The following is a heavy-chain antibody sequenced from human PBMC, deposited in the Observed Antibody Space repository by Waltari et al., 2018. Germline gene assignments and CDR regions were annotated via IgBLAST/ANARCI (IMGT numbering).Heavy chain of an antibody. J-gene: IGHJ5*02. CDR3: AREVVPAAKIVVNWFDP. V-gene: IGHV7-4-1*02. Sequence: QVQLVQSGSEWKKPGASVKVSCKAYGYSFTNYAIHWVRQAPGQGLELMGWVTTNTGNPTYTRGFTRRFVFSLDTSVSTAYLQINDLKAEDTAIYYCAREVVPAAKIVVNWFDPWGQGTQVTVSS. CDR1: GYSFTNYA. CDR2: VTTNTGNP. D-gene: IGHD2-2*01.